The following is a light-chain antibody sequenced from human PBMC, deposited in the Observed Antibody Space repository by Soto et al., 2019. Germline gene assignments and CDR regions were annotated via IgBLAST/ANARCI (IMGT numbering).Light chain of an antibody. CDR3: QKYDTAPLT. Sequence: DIQVTQSPSSRSASLGDRVSITCRASRDISNYLAWYQQKPGQVPRLLISGASTLHSGVPSRFSGSGSGTDFSLTITSLQPEDIATYFCQKYDTAPLTFGGGTKVDIK. CDR1: RDISNY. J-gene: IGKJ4*01. CDR2: GAS. V-gene: IGKV1-27*01.